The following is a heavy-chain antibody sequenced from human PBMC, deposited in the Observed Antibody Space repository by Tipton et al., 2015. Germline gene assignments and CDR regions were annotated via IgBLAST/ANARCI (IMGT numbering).Heavy chain of an antibody. CDR1: GGTFSSYA. CDR3: ARGDDYNDYGAGDGAFDL. CDR2: IIPMFGTA. Sequence: QLVQSGAEVKKPGASVKVSCKASGGTFSSYAINWVRQAPGQGLEWMGGIIPMFGTANSAQKFQGRVTITADESTSTVYMELSSLRSEDTAVYYCARGDDYNDYGAGDGAFDLWGQGTAVTVST. D-gene: IGHD4-11*01. V-gene: IGHV1-69*13. J-gene: IGHJ3*01.